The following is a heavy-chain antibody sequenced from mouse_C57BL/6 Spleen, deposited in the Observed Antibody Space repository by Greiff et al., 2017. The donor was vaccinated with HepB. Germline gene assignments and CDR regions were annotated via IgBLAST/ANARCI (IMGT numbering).Heavy chain of an antibody. CDR1: GYTFTSYW. V-gene: IGHV1-69*01. CDR3: ATALTTGFAY. Sequence: VQLQQPGAELVMPGASVKLSCKASGYTFTSYWMHWVKQRPGQGLEWIGEIDPSDSYTNYNQKFKGKSTLTVDKSSSTAYMQLSSLTSEVSAVYYCATALTTGFAYCGQGTLVTVSA. CDR2: IDPSDSYT. D-gene: IGHD1-1*01. J-gene: IGHJ3*01.